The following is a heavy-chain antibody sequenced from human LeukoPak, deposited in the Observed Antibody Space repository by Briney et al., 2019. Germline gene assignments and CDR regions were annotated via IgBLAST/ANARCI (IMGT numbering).Heavy chain of an antibody. V-gene: IGHV1-69*06. Sequence: VASVKVSCKASGGTFSSYAISWVRQAPGQGLEWMGGIIPIFGTANYAQKFQGRVTITADKSTSTAYMELSSLRSEDTAVYYCARDLVCSGGSCYSSWGQGTLVTVSS. J-gene: IGHJ5*02. D-gene: IGHD2-15*01. CDR1: GGTFSSYA. CDR2: IIPIFGTA. CDR3: ARDLVCSGGSCYSS.